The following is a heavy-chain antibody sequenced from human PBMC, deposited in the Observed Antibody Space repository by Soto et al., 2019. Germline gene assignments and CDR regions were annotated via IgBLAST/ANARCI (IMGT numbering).Heavy chain of an antibody. CDR2: MAYDGSNE. Sequence: SLSLSCAASGFTFSIFGIHCVLQSPSNWLEWEAVMAYDGSNEYYADSVRGRFTISRDNSKSTVYLQMNSLRPEDTAVYYCAKNTVGLSRYYYYGMDVWGQGTTVTVSS. CDR3: AKNTVGLSRYYYYGMDV. CDR1: GFTFSIFG. D-gene: IGHD5-12*01. V-gene: IGHV3-30*18. J-gene: IGHJ6*02.